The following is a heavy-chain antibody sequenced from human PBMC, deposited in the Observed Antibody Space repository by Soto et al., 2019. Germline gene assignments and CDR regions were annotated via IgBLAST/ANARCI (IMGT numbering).Heavy chain of an antibody. CDR1: GFTFSSYA. D-gene: IGHD4-4*01. CDR3: AKDRTYSPYPYYFDY. V-gene: IGHV3-23*01. J-gene: IGHJ4*02. CDR2: ISASGSGT. Sequence: EVQLLESGGGLIQPGGPLRLSCAASGFTFSSYAMSWVRQAPGKGLEWVSGISASGSGTYYADSVKGRFTISRDNSKNTLYLQINSLSAEDTAVYYCAKDRTYSPYPYYFDYWGQGTLVTVSS.